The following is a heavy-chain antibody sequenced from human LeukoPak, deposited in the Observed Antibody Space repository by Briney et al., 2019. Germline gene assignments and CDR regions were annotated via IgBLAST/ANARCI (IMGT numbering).Heavy chain of an antibody. CDR2: ISGSGGST. J-gene: IGHJ4*02. D-gene: IGHD3-16*01. V-gene: IGHV3-23*01. CDR1: GFTFETYE. CDR3: ASVVITWGGPGYFDY. Sequence: GGSLRLSCAASGFTFETYEMNWVRQAPGKGLEGVSTISGSGGSTYYADSVKGRFTISRDNSKNTLYLQMNSLRAEDTAVYYCASVVITWGGPGYFDYWGQGTLVTVSS.